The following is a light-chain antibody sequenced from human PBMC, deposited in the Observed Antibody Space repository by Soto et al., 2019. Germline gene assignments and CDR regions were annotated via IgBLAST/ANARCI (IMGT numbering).Light chain of an antibody. CDR2: AAS. CDR1: QGISNY. CDR3: QQYYSFPPT. V-gene: IGKV1-27*01. Sequence: DIQMTQSASSLSASVGDRVTITCLASQGISNYLAWYQQKPGKVPKLLIYAASTLQSGVPSRFSGSGSGTDFTLTISCLQSEDFATYYCQQYYSFPPTFGQGTKVDI. J-gene: IGKJ1*01.